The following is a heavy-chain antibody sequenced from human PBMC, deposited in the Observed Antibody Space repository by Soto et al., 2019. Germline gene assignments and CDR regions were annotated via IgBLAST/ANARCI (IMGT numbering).Heavy chain of an antibody. D-gene: IGHD4-17*01. Sequence: TSETLSLTCAVSGYSISSSNWWGWIRQPPGKGLEWIGYIYYSGSTYYNPSLKSRVTMSVDTSKNQFSLKLSSVTAVDTAVYYCARAVHDYYYYMDVWGKGTTVTVSS. CDR1: GYSISSSNW. CDR3: ARAVHDYYYYMDV. CDR2: IYYSGST. V-gene: IGHV4-28*03. J-gene: IGHJ6*03.